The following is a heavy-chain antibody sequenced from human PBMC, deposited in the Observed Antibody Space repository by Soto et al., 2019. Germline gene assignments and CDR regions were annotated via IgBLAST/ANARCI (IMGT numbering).Heavy chain of an antibody. CDR3: ALWDSGGFDY. CDR1: GGSISSGGYY. Sequence: QVQLQESGPGLVKPSQTLSLTCTVSGGSISSGGYYWSWIRQHPGKGLEWIGYGYYSGSTYYNPSLKRRVTISVSASKNQSSLKLSAVTAAYTAVYYCALWDSGGFDYWGQATLVTVSS. D-gene: IGHD6-25*01. J-gene: IGHJ4*02. CDR2: GYYSGST. V-gene: IGHV4-31*03.